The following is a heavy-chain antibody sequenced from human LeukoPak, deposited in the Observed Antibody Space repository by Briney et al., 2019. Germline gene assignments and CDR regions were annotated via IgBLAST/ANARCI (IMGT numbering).Heavy chain of an antibody. CDR1: GGSISSYY. CDR2: IYYSEST. V-gene: IGHV4-59*01. Sequence: SETLSLTCTVSGGSISSYYWSWIRQPPGKGLEWIGYIYYSESTNYNPSLTSRVTISVDTSKNQFSLKLSSVTAADTAAYYCARDFPYGDIWFDPWGQGTLVTVSS. CDR3: ARDFPYGDIWFDP. D-gene: IGHD2-15*01. J-gene: IGHJ5*02.